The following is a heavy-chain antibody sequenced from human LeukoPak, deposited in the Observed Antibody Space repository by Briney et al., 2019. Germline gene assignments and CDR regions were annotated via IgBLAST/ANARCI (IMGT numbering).Heavy chain of an antibody. CDR1: GFTFRNSW. Sequence: GGSLRLSCAASGFTFRNSWMHWVRQGPEKGLVWVSRVNPDGSATTYADSVKGRFTISRDNAKNTLYLQMNSLRAEDTAVYYCARSLIGSDDTWSQGSLVTVSS. CDR2: VNPDGSAT. D-gene: IGHD1-20*01. CDR3: ARSLIGSDDT. V-gene: IGHV3-74*01. J-gene: IGHJ5*02.